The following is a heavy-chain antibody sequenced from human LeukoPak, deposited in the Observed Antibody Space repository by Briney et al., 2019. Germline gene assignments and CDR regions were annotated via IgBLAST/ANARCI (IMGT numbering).Heavy chain of an antibody. CDR2: IIPIFGTA. V-gene: IGHV1-69*05. CDR3: ARESYGGNSPYYFDY. D-gene: IGHD4-23*01. J-gene: IGHJ4*02. CDR1: GGTFSSYA. Sequence: AASVKVSCKASGGTFSSYAISWVRQAPGQGLEWMGGIIPIFGTANYAQKFQGRVTITTDESTSTAYMELSSLRSEDTAVYYCARESYGGNSPYYFDYWGQGTLVTVSS.